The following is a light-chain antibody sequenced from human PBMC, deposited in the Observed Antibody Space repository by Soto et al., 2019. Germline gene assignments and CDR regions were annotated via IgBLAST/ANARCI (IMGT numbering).Light chain of an antibody. CDR2: GNT. V-gene: IGLV1-40*01. CDR1: GSNIGATYD. Sequence: QSALTQPPSVSGAPGQTVTISCTGSGSNIGATYDVHWYQQLPGTAPKLLIWGNTNRPSGVPDRFSGSKSGTSASLAITGLQAEDEATYYCATWHDSFYVFGTGTKVTVL. J-gene: IGLJ1*01. CDR3: ATWHDSFYV.